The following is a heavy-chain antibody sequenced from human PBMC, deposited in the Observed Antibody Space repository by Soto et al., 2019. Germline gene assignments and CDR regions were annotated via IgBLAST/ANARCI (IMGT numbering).Heavy chain of an antibody. V-gene: IGHV2-5*02. CDR1: GFSLSTSGLG. Sequence: QITLKESGPTLLKPTQTLTLTCTVSGFSLSTSGLGVGWIRQPPGKSLEWLALIYWDGVQRYNPSLQTRLTIXRDPSXXQVVLTMTNMDPVDTATYYCAHSPCSGRTCYLFDYWGQGALVTVSS. J-gene: IGHJ4*02. D-gene: IGHD2-15*01. CDR3: AHSPCSGRTCYLFDY. CDR2: IYWDGVQ.